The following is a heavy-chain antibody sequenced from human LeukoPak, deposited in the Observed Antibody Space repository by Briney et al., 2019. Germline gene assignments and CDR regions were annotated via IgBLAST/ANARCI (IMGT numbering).Heavy chain of an antibody. CDR2: IWFDARKD. CDR1: VFTFGSHG. V-gene: IGHV3-33*01. J-gene: IGHJ4*02. Sequence: TGGSLRLSCAGSVFTFGSHGMHWVRQAPGKGLEWVAGIWFDARKDYYADSVKGRFTISRDNSKSTLYLQMNSLRAEDTAIYYCARQTGGGYSLILDCRGQGTLVTVSS. CDR3: ARQTGGGYSLILDC. D-gene: IGHD3-22*01.